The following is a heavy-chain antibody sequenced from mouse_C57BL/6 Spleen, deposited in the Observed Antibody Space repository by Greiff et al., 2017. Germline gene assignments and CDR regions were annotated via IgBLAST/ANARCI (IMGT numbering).Heavy chain of an antibody. CDR2: IHPNSGST. CDR1: GYTFTSYW. CDR3: ARGLRQDYYAMDD. Sequence: QVQLQQPGAELVKPGASVKLSCKASGYTFTSYWMHWVKQRPGQGLEWIGMIHPNSGSTNYNEKFKSKATLTVDKSSSTAYMQLSSLTSEDSAVYYCARGLRQDYYAMDDWGQGTSGTVSS. V-gene: IGHV1-64*01. D-gene: IGHD2-4*01. J-gene: IGHJ4*01.